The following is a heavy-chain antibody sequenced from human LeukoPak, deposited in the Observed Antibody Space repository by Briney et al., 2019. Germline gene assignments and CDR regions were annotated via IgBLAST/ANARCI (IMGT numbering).Heavy chain of an antibody. J-gene: IGHJ4*02. CDR1: GYSFTSYW. CDR3: ARPRSSSWYDIDYFDY. V-gene: IGHV5-51*01. Sequence: GESLKISCKGSGYSFTSYWIGWVRQMPGKGLEWMGIIYPGDSDTRYSPSFQGQITISADKSISTAYLQWSSLKASDTAMYYCARPRSSSWYDIDYFDYWGQGTLVTVSS. CDR2: IYPGDSDT. D-gene: IGHD6-13*01.